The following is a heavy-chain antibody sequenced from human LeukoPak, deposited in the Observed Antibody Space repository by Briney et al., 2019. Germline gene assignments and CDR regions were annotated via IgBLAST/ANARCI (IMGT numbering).Heavy chain of an antibody. J-gene: IGHJ4*02. Sequence: GGSLRLSCAASGFTFSIYAMSWVRQAPGKGVEWVSAISGSGGSTDYADSVKARFTISRDNSKNTLYLQMNSLRAEDTAVYYCAKRYWGHQLLPTPFDYWGQGTLVTVSS. V-gene: IGHV3-23*01. CDR2: ISGSGGST. CDR3: AKRYWGHQLLPTPFDY. D-gene: IGHD2-2*01. CDR1: GFTFSIYA.